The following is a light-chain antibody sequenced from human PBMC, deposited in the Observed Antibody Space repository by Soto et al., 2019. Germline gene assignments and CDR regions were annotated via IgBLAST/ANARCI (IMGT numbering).Light chain of an antibody. J-gene: IGLJ1*01. Sequence: QSALRHPGAVCGSPGRSITIACTGSSSDIGAYNYVSWFQQYPGKAPKLIISEVSNRPSGVSNRFSGSKSGTAASLTISGLQTEDEADHFCFSFTTDLNNVFGTGTKVTVL. CDR1: SSDIGAYNY. V-gene: IGLV2-14*01. CDR2: EVS. CDR3: FSFTTDLNNV.